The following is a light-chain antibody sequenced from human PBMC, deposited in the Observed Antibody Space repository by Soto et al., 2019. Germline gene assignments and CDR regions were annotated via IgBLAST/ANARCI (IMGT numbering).Light chain of an antibody. CDR1: SSDVGGYNH. CDR2: EVS. Sequence: QSALTQPVSVSGSPGQSITISCTGTSSDVGGYNHVSWYQQHPGKAPKLMIYEVSNRPSGVSNRFSGSKSGNTASLTISGLQAEDEAAYYCSSYTTSSTLVFGGGTKLTVL. CDR3: SSYTTSSTLV. V-gene: IGLV2-14*01. J-gene: IGLJ2*01.